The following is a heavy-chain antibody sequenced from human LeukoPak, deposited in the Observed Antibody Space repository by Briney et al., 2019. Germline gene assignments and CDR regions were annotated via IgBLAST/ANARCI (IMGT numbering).Heavy chain of an antibody. CDR3: ARGLGYCSGGRGCYYYYYMDV. CDR2: IYYSGST. D-gene: IGHD2-15*01. CDR1: GGSISSTSYY. V-gene: IGHV4-39*07. J-gene: IGHJ6*03. Sequence: PSETLSLTCIVSGGSISSTSYYWDWIRQPPGKGLEWIGSIYYSGSTNYNPSLKSRVTISVDTSKNQFSLKLSSVTAADTAVYYCARGLGYCSGGRGCYYYYYMDVWGKGTTVTVSS.